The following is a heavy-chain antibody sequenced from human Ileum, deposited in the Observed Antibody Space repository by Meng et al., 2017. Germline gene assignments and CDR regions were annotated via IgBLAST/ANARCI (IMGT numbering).Heavy chain of an antibody. CDR1: GYRFTSYA. D-gene: IGHD3-3*01. CDR2: INTNIGSP. Sequence: SVKVSCKASGYRFTSYAMNWVRQAPGKGPEWMGRINTNIGSPTYAQGFTGRFVFSLDTSVSTAYVEISSLKAEDTAIYFCARDRKVTTGRFLEWSYFDQWGQGTLVTVSS. CDR3: ARDRKVTTGRFLEWSYFDQ. J-gene: IGHJ4*02. V-gene: IGHV7-4-1*02.